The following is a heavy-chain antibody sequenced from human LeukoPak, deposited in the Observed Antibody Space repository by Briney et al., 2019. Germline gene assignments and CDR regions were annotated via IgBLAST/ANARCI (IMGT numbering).Heavy chain of an antibody. Sequence: GGSLRLSCAASGFTFSSYWMHWVRQVPGKGLVWVSRINPGGSSPAYADSVKGRFTISRDNAENTLYLQMDSLRAEDTAVYYCARSNQADDYWGQGTLVTVSS. V-gene: IGHV3-74*01. CDR2: INPGGSSP. CDR1: GFTFSSYW. D-gene: IGHD1-14*01. J-gene: IGHJ4*02. CDR3: ARSNQADDY.